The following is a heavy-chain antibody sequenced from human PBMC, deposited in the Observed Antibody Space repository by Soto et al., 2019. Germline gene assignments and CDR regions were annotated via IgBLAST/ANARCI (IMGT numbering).Heavy chain of an antibody. D-gene: IGHD1-7*01. CDR1: GFTFSSYG. CDR3: ARETGTTFLDYFDY. CDR2: IWYDGSNK. V-gene: IGHV3-33*01. J-gene: IGHJ4*02. Sequence: GGSLRLSCAASGFTFSSYGMHWVRQAPGKGLEWVAVIWYDGSNKYYADSVKGRFTISRDNSKNALYLQMNSLRDEDTAVYYCARETGTTFLDYFDYWGQGTLVTVSS.